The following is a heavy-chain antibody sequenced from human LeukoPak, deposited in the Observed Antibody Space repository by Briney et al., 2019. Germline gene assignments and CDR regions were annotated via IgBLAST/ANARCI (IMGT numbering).Heavy chain of an antibody. V-gene: IGHV4-34*01. CDR3: ARTTPGYSSSPTPYYFDY. Sequence: SETLSLTCAVYGGSFSGYYWSWIRQPPGKGLEWIGEINHSGGTNYNPSLKSRVTISVDTSKNQFSLKLSSVTAADTAVYYCARTTPGYSSSPTPYYFDYWGQGTLVTVSS. J-gene: IGHJ4*02. CDR2: INHSGGT. D-gene: IGHD6-13*01. CDR1: GGSFSGYY.